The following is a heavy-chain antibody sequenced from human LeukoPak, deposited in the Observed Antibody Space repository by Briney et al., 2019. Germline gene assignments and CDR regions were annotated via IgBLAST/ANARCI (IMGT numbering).Heavy chain of an antibody. CDR1: GGSISSGGYY. CDR3: ARGFRKSITIFGVVIYLGWYFDY. D-gene: IGHD3-3*01. V-gene: IGHV4-31*03. Sequence: SQTLSLTCTVSGGSISSGGYYWSWIRQHPGKGLEWIGYIYYSGSTYYNPSLKSRVTISVDTSKNQFSLKLSSVTAADTAVYYCARGFRKSITIFGVVIYLGWYFDYWGQGTLVTVSS. CDR2: IYYSGST. J-gene: IGHJ4*02.